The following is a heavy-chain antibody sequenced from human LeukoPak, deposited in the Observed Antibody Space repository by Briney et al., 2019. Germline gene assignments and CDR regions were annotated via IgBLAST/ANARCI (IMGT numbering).Heavy chain of an antibody. CDR1: GFTFSSYA. D-gene: IGHD3-3*01. Sequence: GGSLRLSCAASGFTFSSYAMSWVRQAPGKGLEWVSSISGSGGSTYYADSVKGRFTISRDNSKNTLYLQMNSLRAEDTAVLYCAKFIPPLRFDDAFDAWGQGTRVTVSS. CDR2: ISGSGGST. V-gene: IGHV3-23*01. CDR3: AKFIPPLRFDDAFDA. J-gene: IGHJ3*01.